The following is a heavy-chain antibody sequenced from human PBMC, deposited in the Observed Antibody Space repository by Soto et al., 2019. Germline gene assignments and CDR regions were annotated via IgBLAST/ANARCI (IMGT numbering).Heavy chain of an antibody. D-gene: IGHD2-8*01. CDR3: AIAPGPTGQTYGLVYPGDYYGMDV. Sequence: EVQLVESGGGLVQPGGSLRLSCAASVFTFSRYWMHWVRQVPGKGLVWVSRIHSDGSSTSYADSVKGRFTISRDNAKNTLYLQMDSLSADDTAVYYCAIAPGPTGQTYGLVYPGDYYGMDVWGQGTTVTVSS. CDR2: IHSDGSST. CDR1: VFTFSRYW. J-gene: IGHJ6*02. V-gene: IGHV3-74*01.